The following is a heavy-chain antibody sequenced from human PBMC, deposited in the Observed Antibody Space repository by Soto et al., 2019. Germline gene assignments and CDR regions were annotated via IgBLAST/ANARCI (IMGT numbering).Heavy chain of an antibody. CDR3: ARTKVTIFGVGNWFDP. CDR1: GYTFTSYA. J-gene: IGHJ5*02. D-gene: IGHD3-3*01. Sequence: GASVKVSCKASGYTFTSYAMHWVRQAPGQRLEWMGWINAGNGNTKYSQKFQGRVTITRDTSASTAYMELSSLRSEDTAVYYCARTKVTIFGVGNWFDPWGQGTLVTVSS. CDR2: INAGNGNT. V-gene: IGHV1-3*01.